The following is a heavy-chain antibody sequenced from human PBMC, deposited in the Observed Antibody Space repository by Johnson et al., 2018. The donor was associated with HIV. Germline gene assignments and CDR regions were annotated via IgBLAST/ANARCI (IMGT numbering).Heavy chain of an antibody. CDR2: IRYDGSNK. CDR3: ARDNGYYYDSRGSRNAFDI. Sequence: QVQLVESGGGVVRPGGSLRLSCAASGFTFSSYGMHWVRQAPGKGLEWVAFIRYDGSNKYYADSVKGRFTISRDNSKNTLYLQMNSLRAEDTAVYYCARDNGYYYDSRGSRNAFDIWGQGTMVTVSS. CDR1: GFTFSSYG. V-gene: IGHV3-30*02. J-gene: IGHJ3*02. D-gene: IGHD3-22*01.